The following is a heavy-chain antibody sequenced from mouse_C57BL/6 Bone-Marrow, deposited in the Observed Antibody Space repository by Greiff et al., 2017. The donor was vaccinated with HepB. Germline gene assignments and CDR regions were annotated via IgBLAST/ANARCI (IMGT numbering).Heavy chain of an antibody. CDR2: ISPGSGST. Sequence: QVQLQQPGAELVKPGASVKMSCKASGYTFTSYWITWVKQRPGQGLEWIGDISPGSGSTNYNEKFKSKATLTVDTSSSTAYIKLSSLTSEDSTVYYCARGRVASYYFDYWGQGTTLPVSS. V-gene: IGHV1-55*01. CDR1: GYTFTSYW. J-gene: IGHJ2*01. CDR3: ARGRVASYYFDY. D-gene: IGHD1-1*02.